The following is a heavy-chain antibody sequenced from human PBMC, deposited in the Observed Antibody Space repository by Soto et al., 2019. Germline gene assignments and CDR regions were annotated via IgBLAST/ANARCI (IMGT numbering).Heavy chain of an antibody. CDR2: IAYDGSNR. CDR3: AKDGGTGKYYDY. Sequence: QVQLVESGGGVVQPGRSLRLSCAASGFTFNIDGMRWVRQAPGKGLEWVSVIAYDGSNRYYADSVKGRFTISRDNSKNTLYLQMNSLRPEDTAVYYCAKDGGTGKYYDYWGQGTLVTVSS. D-gene: IGHD2-8*02. J-gene: IGHJ4*02. V-gene: IGHV3-30*18. CDR1: GFTFNIDG.